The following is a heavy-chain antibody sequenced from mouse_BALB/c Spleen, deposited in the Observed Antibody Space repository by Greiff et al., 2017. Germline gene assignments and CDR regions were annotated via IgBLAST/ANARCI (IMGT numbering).Heavy chain of an antibody. D-gene: IGHD2-1*01. J-gene: IGHJ4*01. CDR2: IYPGDGDT. CDR1: GYAFSSSW. CDR3: ARSYGNYEGYYAMDY. Sequence: QVQLQQSGPELVKPGASVKISCKASGYAFSSSWMNWVKQRPGQGLEWIGRIYPGDGDTNYNGKFKGKATLTADKSSSTAYMQLSSLTSVDSAVYFCARSYGNYEGYYAMDYWGQGTSVTVSS. V-gene: IGHV1-82*01.